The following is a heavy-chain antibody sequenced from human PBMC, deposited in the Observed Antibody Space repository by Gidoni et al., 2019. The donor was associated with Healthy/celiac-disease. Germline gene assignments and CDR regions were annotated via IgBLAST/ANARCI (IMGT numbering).Heavy chain of an antibody. D-gene: IGHD6-19*01. CDR3: AREAQWHRYYFDY. Sequence: SCAASGFSFSSYSMNWVRQAPGKGLECVSYISSSSSTIYYADSVKGRFTISRDNAKNSLYLQMNSLRDEDTAVYYCAREAQWHRYYFDYWGQGTLVTVSS. CDR2: ISSSSSTI. CDR1: GFSFSSYS. V-gene: IGHV3-48*02. J-gene: IGHJ4*02.